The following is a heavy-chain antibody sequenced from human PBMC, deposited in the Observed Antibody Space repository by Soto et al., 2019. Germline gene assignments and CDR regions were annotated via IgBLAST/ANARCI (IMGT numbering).Heavy chain of an antibody. J-gene: IGHJ6*02. CDR2: ISGSGGST. CDR1: GFTFSSYA. CDR3: RGYYGSGRYYVKGYYYYGMDV. D-gene: IGHD3-10*01. V-gene: IGHV3-23*01. Sequence: EVQLLESGGGLVQPGGSLRLSCAASGFTFSSYAMSWVRQAPGKGLEWVSAISGSGGSTYYADSVKGRFTISRDNSKNSLYLQMNSLRAEDTAVYYCRGYYGSGRYYVKGYYYYGMDVWGQGTTVTVSS.